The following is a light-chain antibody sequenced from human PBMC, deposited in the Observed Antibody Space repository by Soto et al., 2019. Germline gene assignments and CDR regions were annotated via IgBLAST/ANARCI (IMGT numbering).Light chain of an antibody. V-gene: IGKV3-15*01. CDR2: DAS. J-gene: IGKJ2*01. CDR3: QQYNNWPAYT. Sequence: EIVMTQSPATLSVSPGERATLSCRASQSISSNLAWYQQKPGQAPRLLIYDASTRATGIPARFSGSKSGTEFTLTISSLQSEDLAVYYCQQYNNWPAYTFGQGTKLEIK. CDR1: QSISSN.